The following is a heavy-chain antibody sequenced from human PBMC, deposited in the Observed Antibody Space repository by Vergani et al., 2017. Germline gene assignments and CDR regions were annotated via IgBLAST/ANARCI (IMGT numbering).Heavy chain of an antibody. CDR2: IYHSGST. J-gene: IGHJ4*02. Sequence: QVQLQESGPGLVKPPGTLSLTCAVSGGSISSSNWWSWVRQPPGKGLEWIGEIYHSGSTNYNPSLKSRVTISVDTSKNQFSLKLSSVTAADTAVYYCASLTRLYPYYFDYWGQGTLVTVSS. V-gene: IGHV4-4*03. D-gene: IGHD3-16*02. CDR1: GGSISSSNW. CDR3: ASLTRLYPYYFDY.